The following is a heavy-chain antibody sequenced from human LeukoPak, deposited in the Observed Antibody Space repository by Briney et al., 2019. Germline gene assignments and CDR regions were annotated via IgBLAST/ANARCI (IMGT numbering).Heavy chain of an antibody. J-gene: IGHJ4*02. CDR1: GFTFSNYN. D-gene: IGHD6-19*01. Sequence: GGSLRLSCAASGFTFSNYNMAWVRQAPGKGLEWVSAIGGSDGGTHYADSVRGRFTISRDNSKNTMYLQMNSLRAEDTAVYFCAREPHQWLIHVDSGGQETLVCVSS. CDR3: AREPHQWLIHVDS. CDR2: IGGSDGGT. V-gene: IGHV3-23*01.